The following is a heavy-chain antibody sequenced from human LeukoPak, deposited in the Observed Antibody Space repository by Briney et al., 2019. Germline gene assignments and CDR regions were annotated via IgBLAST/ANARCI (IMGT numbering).Heavy chain of an antibody. CDR1: GFTVSSNY. D-gene: IGHD2-15*01. Sequence: GGSLRLSCAASGFTVSSNYMSWVRQAPGKGLEWVSVIYSGGSTYYADSVKGRFTISRDNSKNTLYLQMNSLRAEDTAVYYCAGTNCSGGSCSWFDPWGQGTLVTVSS. V-gene: IGHV3-66*02. J-gene: IGHJ5*02. CDR2: IYSGGST. CDR3: AGTNCSGGSCSWFDP.